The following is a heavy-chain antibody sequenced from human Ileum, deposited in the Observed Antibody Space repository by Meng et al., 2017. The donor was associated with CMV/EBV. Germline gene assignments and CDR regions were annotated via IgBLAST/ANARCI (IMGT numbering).Heavy chain of an antibody. CDR2: IYYSGST. CDR1: GGSLSSSRYY. V-gene: IGHV4-39*07. J-gene: IGHJ3*02. Sequence: LRLSCTVSGGSLSSSRYYWGWLRQPPGKGLEWIGSIYYSGSTYYNPSLKSRVTISVDTSKNQFSLKLSSVTAADTAVYYCARDPGLRFWAVPKGAFDIWGQGKMVTVSS. D-gene: IGHD3-3*01. CDR3: ARDPGLRFWAVPKGAFDI.